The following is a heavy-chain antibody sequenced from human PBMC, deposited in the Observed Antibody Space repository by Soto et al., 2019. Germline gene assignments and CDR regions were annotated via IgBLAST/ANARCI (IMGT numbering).Heavy chain of an antibody. CDR1: GEPFSNYD. V-gene: IGHV1-8*01. J-gene: IGHJ6*02. CDR2: MNTNSGNT. CDR3: ARGRNGMDV. Sequence: QVQLVQSGAEVKKPGASVKVSCKASGEPFSNYDIKWVRKATGQGLEWMGWMNTNSGNTGSARKFQGRVTMTRNTSIRTAYMELSSLRSEEMAVYYCARGRNGMDVWGQGTTVTVSS.